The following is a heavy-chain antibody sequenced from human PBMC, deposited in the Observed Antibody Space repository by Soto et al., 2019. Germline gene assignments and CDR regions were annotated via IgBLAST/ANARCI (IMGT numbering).Heavy chain of an antibody. Sequence: ASVKVSCRASGYKFTSYYMHWVRQAPGQGLEWMGIINPSGGSTSYAQKFQGRVTMTRDTSTSTVYVELSSLRSEDTAVYYCAREGCSGGSCDAFDIWGQGTMVTVSS. V-gene: IGHV1-46*03. CDR2: INPSGGST. CDR1: GYKFTSYY. D-gene: IGHD2-15*01. J-gene: IGHJ3*02. CDR3: AREGCSGGSCDAFDI.